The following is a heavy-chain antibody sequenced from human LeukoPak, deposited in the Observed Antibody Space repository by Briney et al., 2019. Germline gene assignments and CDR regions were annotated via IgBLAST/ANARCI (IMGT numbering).Heavy chain of an antibody. CDR1: GGTFNSYA. D-gene: IGHD3-16*01. J-gene: IGHJ6*03. V-gene: IGHV1-69*13. Sequence: ASVKVSCKASGGTFNSYAISWVRQAPGQGLEWMGGIIPIFGTANYAQKFQGRVTITADESTSTAYMELSSLRSEDAAVYYCARDPGGIFGGYYYMDVWGKGTTVTVSS. CDR2: IIPIFGTA. CDR3: ARDPGGIFGGYYYMDV.